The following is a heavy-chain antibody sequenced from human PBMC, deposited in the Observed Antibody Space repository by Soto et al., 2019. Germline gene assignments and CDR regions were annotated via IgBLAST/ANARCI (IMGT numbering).Heavy chain of an antibody. CDR2: ISGSGDST. Sequence: EVQLLESGGGLVQPGGSLRLSCAASGFTFSSYAMRWVRQAPVKGLEWVSAISGSGDSTYYADSVKGRFTISRDNSKNTLYLQMNRLRAEDTAVYYCARRGSGSYYAYWGPGTLVTVSS. D-gene: IGHD1-26*01. CDR3: ARRGSGSYYAY. CDR1: GFTFSSYA. V-gene: IGHV3-23*01. J-gene: IGHJ4*02.